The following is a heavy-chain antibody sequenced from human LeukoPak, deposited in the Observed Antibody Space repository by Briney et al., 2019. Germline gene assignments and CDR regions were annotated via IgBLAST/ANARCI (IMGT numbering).Heavy chain of an antibody. J-gene: IGHJ4*02. CDR1: GFTFSSYG. CDR3: AKGFDHLGY. V-gene: IGHV3-30*18. D-gene: IGHD3-9*01. CDR2: ISYDGSNK. Sequence: PGGSLRLSCAASGFTFSSYGMHWVRQAPGKGLEWVAVISYDGSNKYYADSVKGRFTISRDNSKNTLYLQMNSLRAEDTAVYYCAKGFDHLGYWGQGTLVTVSS.